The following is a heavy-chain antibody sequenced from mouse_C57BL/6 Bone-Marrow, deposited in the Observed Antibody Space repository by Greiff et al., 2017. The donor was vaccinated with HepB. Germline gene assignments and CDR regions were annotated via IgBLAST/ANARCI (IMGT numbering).Heavy chain of an antibody. D-gene: IGHD1-1*01. Sequence: QVQLKQPGAELVKPGASVKLSCKASGYTFTSYWMHWVKQRPGQGLEWIGMIHPNSGSTNYNEKFKSKATLTVDKSSSTAYMQLSSLTSEDSAVYYCARGGTTVVALYWYFDVWGTGTTVTVSS. CDR3: ARGGTTVVALYWYFDV. CDR1: GYTFTSYW. V-gene: IGHV1-64*01. CDR2: IHPNSGST. J-gene: IGHJ1*03.